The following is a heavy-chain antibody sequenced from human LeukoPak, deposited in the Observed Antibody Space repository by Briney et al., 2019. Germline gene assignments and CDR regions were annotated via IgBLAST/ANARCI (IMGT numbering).Heavy chain of an antibody. Sequence: KVSCKASGYTFTSYWIGWVRQMPGKGLEWMGIIYPGDSDTRYSPSFQGQVTISADKSISTAYLQWSSLKASDTAMYYCARRHDRGFYFDPWGQGTLVTVSS. CDR3: ARRHDRGFYFDP. CDR2: IYPGDSDT. D-gene: IGHD1-1*01. CDR1: GYTFTSYW. J-gene: IGHJ5*02. V-gene: IGHV5-51*01.